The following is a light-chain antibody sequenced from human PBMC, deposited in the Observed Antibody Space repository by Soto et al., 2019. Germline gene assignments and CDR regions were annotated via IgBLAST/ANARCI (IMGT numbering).Light chain of an antibody. CDR2: EAS. J-gene: IGLJ1*01. CDR1: SSDVGSHNL. V-gene: IGLV2-23*01. CDR3: CSNAAGSTRV. Sequence: QSVLTQPASVSGPPGQSITISCTGTSSDVGSHNLVSWYQQFPGKAPKLIIFEASKRPSGVSNRFSGSKSGSTASLTISGLQAEDEADYYCCSNAAGSTRVFGPGTKGTVL.